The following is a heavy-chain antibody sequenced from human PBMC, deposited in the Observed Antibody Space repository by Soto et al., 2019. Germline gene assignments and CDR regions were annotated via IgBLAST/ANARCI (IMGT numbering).Heavy chain of an antibody. J-gene: IGHJ4*02. CDR3: ARDPVGPWGQCDY. Sequence: EVQLVESGGGLVQPGGSLRLSCAISGFTFSTCWMSWVRQAPGKGLEWVANIKHDGSEKYYVDSVKGRFTISRDNAKNPLYLQMNSLRAEDTAVYYCARDPVGPWGQCDYWGQGTLVTVSS. CDR1: GFTFSTCW. CDR2: IKHDGSEK. D-gene: IGHD3-16*01. V-gene: IGHV3-7*04.